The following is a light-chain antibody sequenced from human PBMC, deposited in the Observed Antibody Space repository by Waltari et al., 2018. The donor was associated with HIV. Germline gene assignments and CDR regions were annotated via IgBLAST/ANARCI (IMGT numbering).Light chain of an antibody. V-gene: IGKV1-5*03. Sequence: DIQMTQSPSTLSASVGDRVTITCRASQSTSGWLAWYQQKPGKAPKLLIYKASNLKSGVPSRFSGSGSGTEFTLTISSLQPEDFATYYCQQYNSYSRSFGQGTKREIK. CDR1: QSTSGW. CDR3: QQYNSYSRS. J-gene: IGKJ2*03. CDR2: KAS.